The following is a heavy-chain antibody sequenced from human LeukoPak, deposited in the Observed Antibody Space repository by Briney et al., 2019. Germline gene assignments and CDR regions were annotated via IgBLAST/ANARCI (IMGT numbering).Heavy chain of an antibody. CDR2: IYHSGST. J-gene: IGHJ4*02. CDR3: ARGIYDFWLSPPDY. Sequence: SETLSLTCAVSGGSISSGGYSWSWIRQPPGKGLEWIGYIYHSGSTYYNPSLKSRVTISVDRSKNQFSLKLSSVTAADTAVYYCARGIYDFWLSPPDYWGQGTLVTVPS. D-gene: IGHD3-3*01. CDR1: GGSISSGGYS. V-gene: IGHV4-30-2*01.